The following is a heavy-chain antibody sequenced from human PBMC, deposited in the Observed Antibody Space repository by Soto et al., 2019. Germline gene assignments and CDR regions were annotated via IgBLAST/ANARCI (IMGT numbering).Heavy chain of an antibody. CDR1: GFSLSTSGVG. CDR3: IQSRCGGDCLQSYASHYYYGMDV. D-gene: IGHD2-21*02. CDR2: IYWDDDK. J-gene: IGHJ6*02. Sequence: QITLKESGPPLVKPTQTLTLTCTFSGFSLSTSGVGVGWIRQPPGKALEWLALIYWDDDKRYSPSLRSRLTISKDTSKNQVVLTMTNMDPVDTATYYCIQSRCGGDCLQSYASHYYYGMDVWGQGTTVTVSS. V-gene: IGHV2-5*02.